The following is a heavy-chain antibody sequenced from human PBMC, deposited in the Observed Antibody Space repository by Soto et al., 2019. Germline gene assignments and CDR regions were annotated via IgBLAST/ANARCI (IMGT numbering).Heavy chain of an antibody. V-gene: IGHV3-7*01. D-gene: IGHD4-17*01. Sequence: PGGSLRLSCAASGFTFSSYWMSWVRQAPGKGLEWVANIKQDGSEKYYVDSVKGRFTISRDNAKNSLYLQMNSLRAEDTAVYYCARDIGDYGDYGYYYGMDVWGQGTTVTVSS. J-gene: IGHJ6*02. CDR3: ARDIGDYGDYGYYYGMDV. CDR1: GFTFSSYW. CDR2: IKQDGSEK.